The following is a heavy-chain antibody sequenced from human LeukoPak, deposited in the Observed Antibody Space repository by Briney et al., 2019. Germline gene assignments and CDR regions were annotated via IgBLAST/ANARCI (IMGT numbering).Heavy chain of an antibody. CDR2: IYSGGST. CDR3: ARGSRDSSGYRYYLNY. CDR1: GFTVSSNY. J-gene: IGHJ4*02. Sequence: PGGSLRLSCAASGFTVSSNYMSWVRQAPGKGLEWVSVIYSGGSTYYADSVKGRFTISRDNSKNTLYLQMNSLRAEDTAVYFCARGSRDSSGYRYYLNYWGQGTLVTVSS. D-gene: IGHD3-22*01. V-gene: IGHV3-53*01.